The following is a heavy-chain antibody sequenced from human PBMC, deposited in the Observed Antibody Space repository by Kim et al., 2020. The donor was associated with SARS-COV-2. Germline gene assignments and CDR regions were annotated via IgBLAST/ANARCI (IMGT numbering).Heavy chain of an antibody. Sequence: SGPTLVKSTQTLTLTCTFSGFSLTTTAVSVGWVRQPPGKALEWLALLWWDGDERYNPSLKTRLTITKDTSKNQVVLTVANVEPGDTATYYCVHNSKSGYDSRRVDYYYYALDVWGQGATVTVSS. J-gene: IGHJ6*02. V-gene: IGHV2-5*02. CDR2: LWWDGDE. CDR1: GFSLTTTAVS. D-gene: IGHD5-12*01. CDR3: VHNSKSGYDSRRVDYYYYALDV.